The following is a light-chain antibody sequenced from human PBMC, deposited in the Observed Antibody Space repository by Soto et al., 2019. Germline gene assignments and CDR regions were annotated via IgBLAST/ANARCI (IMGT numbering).Light chain of an antibody. Sequence: QSALTQPASVSGSPGQSITISCTGTSSDLGGYNFVSWYQHHPGKAPKLMIYQVSNRPSGVSNRFSVSKSDNTASLTIAGLQAEDEADYYCCSYTSSSPYVFGTGTKLTVL. CDR1: SSDLGGYNF. J-gene: IGLJ1*01. V-gene: IGLV2-14*01. CDR2: QVS. CDR3: CSYTSSSPYV.